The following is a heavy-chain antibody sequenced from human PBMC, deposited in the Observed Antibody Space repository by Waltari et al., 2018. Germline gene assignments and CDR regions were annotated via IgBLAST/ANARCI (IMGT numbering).Heavy chain of an antibody. J-gene: IGHJ4*02. V-gene: IGHV3-20*04. CDR1: GFTFDDYG. Sequence: EVQLVESGGGVVRPGGSLRLSCAASGFTFDDYGMSWVRQAPGKGVEWVSAINWNGGSTGYADSVKGRFTISRDNSKNTLYLQMDSLSVEDMAVYYCARWQQWPVRAFDYWGQGTLVTVSS. CDR2: INWNGGST. CDR3: ARWQQWPVRAFDY. D-gene: IGHD6-19*01.